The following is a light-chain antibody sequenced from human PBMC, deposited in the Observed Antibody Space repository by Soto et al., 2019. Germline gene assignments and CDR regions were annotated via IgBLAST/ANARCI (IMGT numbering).Light chain of an antibody. V-gene: IGKV3-20*01. CDR2: GAS. CDR3: QQYGSSPWT. CDR1: QSVSSD. J-gene: IGKJ1*01. Sequence: IVMTQSPATLAVSPGERATLSCRASQSVSSDLAWYQQTPGQAPRLLIYGASSRATGIPDRFSGSGSGTDFTLTISRLEPEDFAVYYCQQYGSSPWTFGQGTKVDIK.